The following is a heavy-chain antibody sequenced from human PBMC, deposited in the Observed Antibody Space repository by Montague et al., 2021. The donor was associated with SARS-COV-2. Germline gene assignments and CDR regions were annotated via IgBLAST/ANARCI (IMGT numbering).Heavy chain of an antibody. CDR3: ARQPVLRCFGWLPWFGGMDV. Sequence: SETLSLTCSVSGDSITTYYWSWIRQSPGRGLEWIGHIYYTGTTKYDPSLKSRVTISVDTSKNQFSLKLSSVTAADTAVYYCARQPVLRCFGWLPWFGGMDVWGQGTTVTVSS. CDR2: IYYTGTT. V-gene: IGHV4-59*08. J-gene: IGHJ6*02. D-gene: IGHD3-9*01. CDR1: GDSITTYY.